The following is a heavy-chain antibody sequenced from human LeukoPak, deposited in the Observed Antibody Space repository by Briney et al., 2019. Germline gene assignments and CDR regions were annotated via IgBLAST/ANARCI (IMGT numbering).Heavy chain of an antibody. CDR3: ARDEGERGYLNWFDA. V-gene: IGHV3-21*01. D-gene: IGHD3-3*01. CDR1: GFTFSSYS. Sequence: GGSLRLSCAASGFTFSSYSMNWVRQAPGKGLEWVSSISSSSSYIYYADSVKGRFTISRDNAKNSLYLQMNSLRAEDTAVYYCARDEGERGYLNWFDAWGQGTLVTVSS. CDR2: ISSSSSYI. J-gene: IGHJ5*02.